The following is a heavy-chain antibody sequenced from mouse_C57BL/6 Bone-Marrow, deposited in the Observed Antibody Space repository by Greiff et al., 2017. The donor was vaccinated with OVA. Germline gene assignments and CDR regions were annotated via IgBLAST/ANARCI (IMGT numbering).Heavy chain of an antibody. V-gene: IGHV1-82*01. Sequence: VQLQQSGPELVKPGASVKISCKASGYAFSSSWMNWVKQRPGKGLEWIGRIYPGDGDTNYNGKFKGKATLTADKSSSTAYMQLSSLTSEDSAVYFYANYGRPFAYWGQGTLVTVSA. J-gene: IGHJ3*01. CDR3: ANYGRPFAY. D-gene: IGHD1-1*01. CDR1: GYAFSSSW. CDR2: IYPGDGDT.